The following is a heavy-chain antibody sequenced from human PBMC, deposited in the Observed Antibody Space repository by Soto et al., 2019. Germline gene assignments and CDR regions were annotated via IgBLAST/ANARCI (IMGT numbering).Heavy chain of an antibody. J-gene: IGHJ4*02. Sequence: GGSLRLSCAASGFTVSSNYMSWVRQAPGKGLEWVSVIYSGGSTYYADSVKGRFTISRDNSKNTLYLQMNSLRAEDTAVYYCASSGYCSSTSCIDYWGQGTLVTVSS. V-gene: IGHV3-66*01. CDR1: GFTVSSNY. CDR3: ASSGYCSSTSCIDY. CDR2: IYSGGST. D-gene: IGHD2-2*01.